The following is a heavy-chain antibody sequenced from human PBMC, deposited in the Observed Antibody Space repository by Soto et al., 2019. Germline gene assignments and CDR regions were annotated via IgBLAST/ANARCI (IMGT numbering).Heavy chain of an antibody. CDR2: ISYDGSNK. V-gene: IGHV3-30*04. D-gene: IGHD6-19*01. CDR3: AKERTITAVTGIAFDY. CDR1: GFIFSRYA. Sequence: VQLGESGGGVVQPGRSLRLSCAASGFIFSRYAMHWVRQAPGKGLEWVAVISYDGSNKYYADSAKGRFTISRDNSNNTLYRQMNSLRPEDTAAYYCAKERTITAVTGIAFDYWGRGTLVTVSS. J-gene: IGHJ4*02.